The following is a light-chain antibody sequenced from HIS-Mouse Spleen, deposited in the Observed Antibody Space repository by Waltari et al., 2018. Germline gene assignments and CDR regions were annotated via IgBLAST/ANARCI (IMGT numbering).Light chain of an antibody. CDR1: KLGDKY. CDR3: QAWDSSYSV. Sequence: SYELTQPPSVSVSPGQTASITCSGDKLGDKYACWYQQKPGQSPVLGIYQDSKRPSGIPERFSGSTAGNTATLTISGTQAMDEADYYCQAWDSSYSVFGGGTKLTVL. V-gene: IGLV3-1*01. J-gene: IGLJ2*01. CDR2: QDS.